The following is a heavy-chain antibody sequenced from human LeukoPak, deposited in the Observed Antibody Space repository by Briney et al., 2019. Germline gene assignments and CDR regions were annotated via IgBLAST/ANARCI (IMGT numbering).Heavy chain of an antibody. CDR2: ITSDGRTT. CDR1: GFTFSSTW. D-gene: IGHD3-10*02. Sequence: GGSLRLSCVASGFTFSSTWMHWFRQGAGKGLVWLSRITSDGRTTIYADSVEGRFTISRDNAKNTLYPQMNSLRVEDTAVYYCVRDRYYVPDYWGQGTLVTVSS. J-gene: IGHJ4*02. V-gene: IGHV3-74*01. CDR3: VRDRYYVPDY.